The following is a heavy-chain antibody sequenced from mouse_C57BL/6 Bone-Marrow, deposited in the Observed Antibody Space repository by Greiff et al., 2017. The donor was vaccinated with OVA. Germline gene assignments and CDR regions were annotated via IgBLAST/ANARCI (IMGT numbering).Heavy chain of an antibody. CDR3: ASRGYLHWYFDV. J-gene: IGHJ1*03. V-gene: IGHV7-1*01. Sequence: EVQLVESGGGLVQSGRSLRLSCATSGFTFSDFYMEWVRQAPGKGLEWIAASRNKANDYTTEYSASVKGRFIVSRDTSQSILYLQMNALRAEDTAIYYCASRGYLHWYFDVWGTGTTVTVSS. CDR2: SRNKANDYTT. CDR1: GFTFSDFY. D-gene: IGHD3-1*01.